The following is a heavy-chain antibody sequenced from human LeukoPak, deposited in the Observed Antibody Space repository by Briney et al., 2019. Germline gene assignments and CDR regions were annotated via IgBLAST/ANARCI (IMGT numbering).Heavy chain of an antibody. J-gene: IGHJ4*02. V-gene: IGHV3-21*01. CDR3: ARGKSNYGDYVDY. Sequence: GGSLRLSCAASGFTFSDYNMNWVRQAPGKGLEWVSSISRSSYYIYYTDSVKGRFTISRDNAKNSLYLQMNSLRAEDTAVYYCARGKSNYGDYVDYWGQGTLVTVSS. CDR2: ISRSSYYI. D-gene: IGHD4-17*01. CDR1: GFTFSDYN.